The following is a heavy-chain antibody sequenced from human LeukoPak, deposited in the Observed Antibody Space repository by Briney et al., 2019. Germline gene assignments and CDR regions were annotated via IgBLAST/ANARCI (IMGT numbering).Heavy chain of an antibody. CDR2: INPNSGGT. V-gene: IGHV1-2*02. D-gene: IGHD5-18*01. J-gene: IGHJ5*02. CDR3: ARGKKDTAMVTGPFDP. Sequence: ASVKVSCKASEYTFTGYYMHWVRQAPGQGLEWMGWINPNSGGTNYAQKFQGRVTMTRDTSISTAYMELSRLRSDDTAVYYCARGKKDTAMVTGPFDPWGQGTLVTVSS. CDR1: EYTFTGYY.